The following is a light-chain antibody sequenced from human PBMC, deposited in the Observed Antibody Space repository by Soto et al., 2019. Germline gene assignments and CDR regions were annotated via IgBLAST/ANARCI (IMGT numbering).Light chain of an antibody. CDR1: SSDVGSYNY. CDR3: NSYTGSSTPYV. Sequence: QSVLTQPASVSGSPGQSITISCTGTSSDVGSYNYVSWYQQHPGKAPKLMIYDVSNQPSGVSNRFSGSKSGNTASLTISGLQAEDEADYYCNSYTGSSTPYVFGTGTKVTV. CDR2: DVS. V-gene: IGLV2-14*03. J-gene: IGLJ1*01.